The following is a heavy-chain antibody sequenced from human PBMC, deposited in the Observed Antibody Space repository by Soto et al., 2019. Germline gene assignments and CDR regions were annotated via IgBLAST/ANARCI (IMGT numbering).Heavy chain of an antibody. D-gene: IGHD2-15*01. J-gene: IGHJ4*02. CDR1: GFTFSSYA. CDR3: ARDRCSGGSCHPDY. CDR2: ISSNGGST. V-gene: IGHV3-64*01. Sequence: PGGSLRLSCAASGFTFSSYAMHWVRQAPGKGLEYVSAISSNGGSTYYANSVKGRFTISRDNSKNTLYLQMGSLRAEDMAVYYCARDRCSGGSCHPDYWGQGTLVTVSS.